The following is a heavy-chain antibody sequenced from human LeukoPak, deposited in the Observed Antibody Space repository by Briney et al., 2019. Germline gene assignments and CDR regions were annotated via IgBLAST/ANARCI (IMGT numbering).Heavy chain of an antibody. J-gene: IGHJ4*02. V-gene: IGHV3-23*01. CDR3: AKSRDIVVVVAALPGY. Sequence: QPGRSLRLSCAASGFTFSSYAMSWVRQAPGKGLEWVSAISGSGGSTYYADSVKGRFTISRDNSKNTLYLQMNSLRAEDTAVYYCAKSRDIVVVVAALPGYWGQGTLVTVSS. CDR1: GFTFSSYA. D-gene: IGHD2-15*01. CDR2: ISGSGGST.